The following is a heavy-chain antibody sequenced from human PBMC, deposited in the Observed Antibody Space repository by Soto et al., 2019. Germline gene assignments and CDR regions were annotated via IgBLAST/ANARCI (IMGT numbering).Heavy chain of an antibody. Sequence: GGSLRLSCAASGFTFSSYEMNWVRQAPGKGLEWVSYISSSGSTIYYADSVKGRFTISRDNSKNTFYLQMNSLSPEDTAVYYCASRVNYFDYWGQGTLVTVSS. CDR3: ASRVNYFDY. V-gene: IGHV3-48*03. CDR1: GFTFSSYE. CDR2: ISSSGSTI. J-gene: IGHJ4*02.